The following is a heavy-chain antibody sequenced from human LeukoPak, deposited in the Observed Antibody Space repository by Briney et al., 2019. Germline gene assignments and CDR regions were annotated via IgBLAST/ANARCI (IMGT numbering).Heavy chain of an antibody. V-gene: IGHV3-30*01. CDR3: ARGGVVTGTKYALEY. CDR2: ISYDGTDE. CDR1: GFVFSYYA. Sequence: PGGSLRLSCTASGFVFSYYAMHWVRQAPGKGLEWVAIISYDGTDENFADPVEGRFTISRDNSMNTLYLQMNSLRPEDTAVYFCARGGVVTGTKYALEYWGQGILVTVSS. D-gene: IGHD1-7*01. J-gene: IGHJ4*02.